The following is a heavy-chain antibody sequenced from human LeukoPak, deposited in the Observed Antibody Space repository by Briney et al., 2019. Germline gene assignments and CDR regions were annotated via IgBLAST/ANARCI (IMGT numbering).Heavy chain of an antibody. CDR1: VFTFTNAW. CDR3: IADVADFYRYAMDV. CDR2: IKSKVDGGTT. J-gene: IGHJ6*02. Sequence: GGSLRLSCATSVFTFTNAWMSWVRQAPGKGLEWIGRIKSKVDGGTTDYAAPVKGRFTISRDDSNNILYLQMNSLKTEDTAVYYCIADVADFYRYAMDVWGQGTTVTVSS. V-gene: IGHV3-15*05.